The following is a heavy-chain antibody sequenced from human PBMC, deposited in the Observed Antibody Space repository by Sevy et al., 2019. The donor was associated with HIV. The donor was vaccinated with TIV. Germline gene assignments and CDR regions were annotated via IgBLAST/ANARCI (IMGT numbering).Heavy chain of an antibody. V-gene: IGHV3-30*18. CDR3: AKGELSPDYYYYGMDV. CDR1: GFTFSSYG. D-gene: IGHD1-26*01. CDR2: ISYDGSNK. J-gene: IGHJ6*02. Sequence: GGSPRLSCAASGFTFSSYGMHWVRQAPGKGLEWVAVISYDGSNKYYADSVKGRFTISRDNSKNTLYLQMNSLRAEDTAVYYCAKGELSPDYYYYGMDVWGQGTTVTVSS.